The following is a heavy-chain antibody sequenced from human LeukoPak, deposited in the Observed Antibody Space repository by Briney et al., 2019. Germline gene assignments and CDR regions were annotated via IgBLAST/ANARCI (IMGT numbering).Heavy chain of an antibody. J-gene: IGHJ4*02. CDR2: IKQDGCEK. CDR1: GFTFSSYW. D-gene: IGHD3-22*01. V-gene: IGHV3-7*01. Sequence: PGGSLRLSCAASGFTFSSYWMSWVRQAPGKGLEWVANIKQDGCEKYYVDSVKGRFTISRDNAKNSLYLQMNSLRAEDTAVYYCARVDVYYDSSGYFGLNYWGQGTLVTVSS. CDR3: ARVDVYYDSSGYFGLNY.